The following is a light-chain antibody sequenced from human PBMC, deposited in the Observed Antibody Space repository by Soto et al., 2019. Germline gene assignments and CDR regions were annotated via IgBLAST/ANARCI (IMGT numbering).Light chain of an antibody. J-gene: IGKJ4*01. CDR2: AAS. CDR1: QGSRND. V-gene: IGKV1-6*01. CDR3: LQVYNYPLT. Sequence: AIQMTQSPSSLSASVGDRVTITCRASQGSRNDLGWYQQKPGKAPNLLIYAASSLQSGVPSTFSGSGSGTDFTLTISSLQPEDFATYYCLQVYNYPLTFGGGTKVDIK.